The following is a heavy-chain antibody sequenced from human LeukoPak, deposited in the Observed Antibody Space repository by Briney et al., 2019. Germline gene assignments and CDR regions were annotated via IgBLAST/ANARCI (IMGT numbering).Heavy chain of an antibody. Sequence: GGSLRLSCAASGFTFSSFAMHWVRQAPGKGREWVAVISYDGSNKYYADSVKGRFTISRDNSKNTLYLQMNSLRAEDTAVYYCARGLLWFGGPTYYMDVWGKGTTVTVSS. CDR3: ARGLLWFGGPTYYMDV. CDR2: ISYDGSNK. V-gene: IGHV3-30*04. J-gene: IGHJ6*03. D-gene: IGHD3-10*01. CDR1: GFTFSSFA.